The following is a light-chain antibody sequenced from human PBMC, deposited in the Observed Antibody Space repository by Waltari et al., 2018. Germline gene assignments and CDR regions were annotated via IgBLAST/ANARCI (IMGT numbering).Light chain of an antibody. V-gene: IGKV1-39*01. Sequence: DIQMTQSPSSLSESVGDRVTITCRASQTISTYLNWYQQKPGKAPKLLIYAASTLQSGVPSTFSGSGSGTDFTLTISSLRPEDFATYYCQQSYSTPRTFGQGTKVEIK. CDR3: QQSYSTPRT. CDR2: AAS. J-gene: IGKJ1*01. CDR1: QTISTY.